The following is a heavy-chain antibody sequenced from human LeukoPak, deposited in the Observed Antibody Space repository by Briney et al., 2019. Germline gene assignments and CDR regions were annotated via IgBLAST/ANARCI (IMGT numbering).Heavy chain of an antibody. V-gene: IGHV4-39*01. CDR2: IYYSGST. J-gene: IGHJ4*02. D-gene: IGHD2-15*01. CDR1: GGSISSSSYY. Sequence: SETLSLTCTVSGGSISSSSYYWGWIRQPPGKGLEWIGSIYYSGSTYYNPSLKSRVTISVDTSKNQFSLKLSSVTAADTAVYYCARLGGHCSGGSCHSFFDYWGQGTLVTVSS. CDR3: ARLGGHCSGGSCHSFFDY.